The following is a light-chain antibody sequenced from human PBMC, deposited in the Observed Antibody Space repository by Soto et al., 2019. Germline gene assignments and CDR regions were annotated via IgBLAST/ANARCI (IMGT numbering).Light chain of an antibody. Sequence: EIVLTQSPGTLSLSPGEIATLSCSASQSVSSSYLAWYQQKPGQAPRLLIYGASSRATGIPDRFSGSGSGTDFTLTISRLEPGDFAVYYCQQYGSSPTWTFGQGTKVDIK. CDR3: QQYGSSPTWT. CDR2: GAS. V-gene: IGKV3-20*01. CDR1: QSVSSSY. J-gene: IGKJ1*01.